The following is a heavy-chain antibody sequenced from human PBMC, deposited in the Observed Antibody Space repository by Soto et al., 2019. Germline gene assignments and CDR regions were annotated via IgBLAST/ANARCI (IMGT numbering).Heavy chain of an antibody. Sequence: SETLSLTCTVSGGSISTYFWSWIRQPPGKGLEWVGYVYYSGSTNYNPSLKSRVTISVETSKNQFSLKLNSVTAADPAVYYCARRPRGLSIYYFDYWGQGTLVTVSS. CDR3: ARRPRGLSIYYFDY. CDR2: VYYSGST. D-gene: IGHD3-16*02. J-gene: IGHJ4*02. V-gene: IGHV4-59*08. CDR1: GGSISTYF.